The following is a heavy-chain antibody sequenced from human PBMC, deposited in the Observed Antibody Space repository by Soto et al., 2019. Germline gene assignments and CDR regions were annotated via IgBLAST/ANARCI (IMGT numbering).Heavy chain of an antibody. Sequence: EVQLVESGGGVVQPGGFLRLSCAASGFTFSTNWMHWVRQAPGKGLVWVSRINGDGSSKGYADSVKGRFTISRDNAKNTLYLQMNSLRAEDTAVYYCASAGMPYYWGQGTLVTVSS. D-gene: IGHD2-2*01. CDR1: GFTFSTNW. V-gene: IGHV3-74*01. CDR3: ASAGMPYY. J-gene: IGHJ4*02. CDR2: INGDGSSK.